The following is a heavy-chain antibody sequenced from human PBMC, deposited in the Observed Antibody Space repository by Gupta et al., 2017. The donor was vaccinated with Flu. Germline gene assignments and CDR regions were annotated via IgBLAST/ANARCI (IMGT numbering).Heavy chain of an antibody. CDR1: GFPFSSHW. CDR2: LNTDGSDT. D-gene: IGHD7-27*01. V-gene: IGHV3-74*03. J-gene: IGHJ4*02. Sequence: EVQLVESGGGLVQPGGSLRLSCAASGFPFSSHWMHWVRQPPGEGLVWVSRLNTDGSDTKYADSVKGRFTISRDNAENTLYLQMNSLRDEDTAVYYCARMGTGRAFDYWGQGSLVTVSS. CDR3: ARMGTGRAFDY.